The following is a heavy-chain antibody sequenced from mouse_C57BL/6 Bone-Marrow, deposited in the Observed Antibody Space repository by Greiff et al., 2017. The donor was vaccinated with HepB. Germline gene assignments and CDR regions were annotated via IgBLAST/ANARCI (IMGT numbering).Heavy chain of an antibody. CDR1: GYSFTSYY. J-gene: IGHJ4*01. CDR2: IYPGSGNT. CDR3: ARWFTTGEAMDY. Sequence: QVQLQQSGPELVKPGASVKISCKASGYSFTSYYIHWVKQRPGQGLEWVGGIYPGSGNTKYNEKFKGKATLTADTSSSTAYMQLSSLTSEDSAVYYYARWFTTGEAMDYWGQGTSVTVSS. D-gene: IGHD1-1*01. V-gene: IGHV1-66*01.